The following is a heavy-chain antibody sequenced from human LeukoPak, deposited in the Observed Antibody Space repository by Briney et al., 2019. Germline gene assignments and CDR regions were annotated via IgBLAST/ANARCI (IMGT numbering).Heavy chain of an antibody. CDR3: ARSIPYGTTWYGRSDY. Sequence: GGSLRLSCVASRFPLSSYSMTWVRPAPGKGLEWVANIKPDGTTKFYVDSVKGRFTISRDNALNSLYLQMNSLRAEDTAIYYCARSIPYGTTWYGRSDYWGQGTLVTVSS. V-gene: IGHV3-7*03. CDR1: RFPLSSYS. CDR2: IKPDGTTK. J-gene: IGHJ4*02. D-gene: IGHD6-13*01.